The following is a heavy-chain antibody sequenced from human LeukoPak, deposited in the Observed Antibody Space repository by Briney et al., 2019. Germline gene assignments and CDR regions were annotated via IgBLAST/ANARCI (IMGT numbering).Heavy chain of an antibody. CDR2: INYSGTT. J-gene: IGHJ4*02. CDR1: GGAISSDDFY. Sequence: PSETLSLTCTVSGGAISSDDFYWGWIRQPPGKGLEWIASINYSGTTYYNPSLNSRATISVDTSKAHFSLRLSSITAAYTAVYYCARLSDFWGQGILVTVSS. V-gene: IGHV4-39*01. CDR3: ARLSDF.